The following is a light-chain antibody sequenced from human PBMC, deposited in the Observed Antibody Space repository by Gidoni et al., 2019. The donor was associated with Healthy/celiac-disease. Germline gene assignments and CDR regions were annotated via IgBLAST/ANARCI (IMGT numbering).Light chain of an antibody. V-gene: IGKV3-15*01. CDR2: GAS. CDR3: QQYNNWPYT. CDR1: QSVSSN. Sequence: EIVLTQSPATLSVSPGERATLSCRARQSVSSNLAWYQQKPGQAPRLLIYGASTRATGIPARFSGSESGTEFTLTISSLQSEDLAVYYCQQYNNWPYTFGQGTKLEIK. J-gene: IGKJ2*01.